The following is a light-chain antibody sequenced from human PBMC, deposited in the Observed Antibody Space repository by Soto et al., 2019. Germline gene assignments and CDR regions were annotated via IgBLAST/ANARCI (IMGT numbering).Light chain of an antibody. CDR2: GAS. Sequence: EIVMTQSPATLSLSPGERATLSFRASQSVSSSYLAWYQQKPGQAPRLLIYGASSRATGIPDRFSGTGSGTDFTLTISRLEPEDFAVYYCQQYDSSPKTFGQGTKVDI. CDR3: QQYDSSPKT. V-gene: IGKV3-20*01. J-gene: IGKJ1*01. CDR1: QSVSSSY.